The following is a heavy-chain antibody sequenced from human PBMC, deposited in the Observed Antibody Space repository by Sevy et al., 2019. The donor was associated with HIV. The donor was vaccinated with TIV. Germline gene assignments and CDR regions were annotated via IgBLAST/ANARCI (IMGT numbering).Heavy chain of an antibody. CDR1: GYTLTELS. Sequence: ASVKVSCKVSGYTLTELSMHWVRQAPGKGLEWMGSFDPEDGETIYQQKFQGRVTLTEDTSTDTAYMELSSLGSEDRAVYYCATTKDYYDSSGYPFDYWGQGTLVTVSS. J-gene: IGHJ4*02. CDR2: FDPEDGET. D-gene: IGHD3-22*01. V-gene: IGHV1-24*01. CDR3: ATTKDYYDSSGYPFDY.